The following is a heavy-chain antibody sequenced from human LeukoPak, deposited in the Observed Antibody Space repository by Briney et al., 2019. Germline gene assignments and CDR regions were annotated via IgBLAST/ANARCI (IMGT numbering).Heavy chain of an antibody. CDR2: FDPEDGET. D-gene: IGHD2-2*01. Sequence: ASVMVSCKVSGYTLTELSMHWVRQAPGKGLEWMGGFDPEDGETIYEQKFQGRVTMTEDTSTDTAYMELSSLRSEDTAEYYCATDLCSSTSCYGGWFDPWGQGTLVTVSS. CDR1: GYTLTELS. CDR3: ATDLCSSTSCYGGWFDP. J-gene: IGHJ5*02. V-gene: IGHV1-24*01.